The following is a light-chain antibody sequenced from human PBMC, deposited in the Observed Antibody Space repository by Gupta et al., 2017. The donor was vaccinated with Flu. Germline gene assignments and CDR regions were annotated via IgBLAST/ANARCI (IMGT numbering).Light chain of an antibody. CDR2: DGS. Sequence: GKTDASSFTGTRGDVGAYNYGAWYQQPPGKAPKLIIDDGSKRSSGVPDRFTGSTSGNTASLTISGRQPEDEDDYHCCSFGAASVFGGGTKLTVL. CDR1: RGDVGAYNY. V-gene: IGLV2-11*01. CDR3: CSFGAASV. J-gene: IGLJ2*01.